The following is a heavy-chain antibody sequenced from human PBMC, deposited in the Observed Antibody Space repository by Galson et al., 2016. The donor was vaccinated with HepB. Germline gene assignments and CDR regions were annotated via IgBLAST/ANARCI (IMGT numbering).Heavy chain of an antibody. Sequence: SVKVSCKASGYTFTSYGISWVRQAPGQGLEWMGWISAYNGNTNYAQKLQGSVTMTTDTSTSTAYMELRSLRSDDKAVYYCAREGGGDIAAAGYYYYYGMDVWGQGTTVTVSS. D-gene: IGHD6-13*01. CDR2: ISAYNGNT. J-gene: IGHJ6*02. V-gene: IGHV1-18*01. CDR3: AREGGGDIAAAGYYYYYGMDV. CDR1: GYTFTSYG.